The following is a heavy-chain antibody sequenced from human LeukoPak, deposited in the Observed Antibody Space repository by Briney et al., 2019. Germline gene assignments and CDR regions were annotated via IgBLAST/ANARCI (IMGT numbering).Heavy chain of an antibody. CDR2: ISYDGSNK. V-gene: IGHV3-30*04. CDR1: GFTFSSYA. D-gene: IGHD3-22*01. Sequence: GGSLRLSCAASGFTFSSYAMHWVRQAPGKGLKWVAVISYDGSNKYYADSVKGRFTISRDNSKNTLYLQMNSLRAEDTAVYYCARGTYDSSGYYDYWGQGTLVTVSS. CDR3: ARGTYDSSGYYDY. J-gene: IGHJ4*02.